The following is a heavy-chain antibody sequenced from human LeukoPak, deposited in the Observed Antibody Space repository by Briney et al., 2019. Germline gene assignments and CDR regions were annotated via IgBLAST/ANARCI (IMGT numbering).Heavy chain of an antibody. Sequence: PGGSLRLSCAASTFAFSSYAMTWVRQAPGKGLEWVSSITATGGISYADSVKGRFTISRDNAKNSLYLQMNSLRAEDTAVYYCARITVTNTRYFGYWGQGTLVTVST. V-gene: IGHV3-69-1*01. J-gene: IGHJ4*02. CDR3: ARITVTNTRYFGY. CDR2: ITATGGI. D-gene: IGHD4-11*01. CDR1: TFAFSSYA.